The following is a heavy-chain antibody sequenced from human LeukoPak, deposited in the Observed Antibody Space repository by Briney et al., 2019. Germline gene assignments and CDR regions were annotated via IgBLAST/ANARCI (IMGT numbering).Heavy chain of an antibody. V-gene: IGHV3-48*01. D-gene: IGHD2-2*02. CDR3: AREVYQLLYCWFDP. J-gene: IGHJ5*02. CDR2: ISSSSSTI. CDR1: GFTFSSYN. Sequence: PGGSLRLSCAASGFTFSSYNMNWVRQAPGKGLEWVSYISSSSSTIYYADSVKGRFTISRDNAKNSLYLQMNSLRAEDTAVYYCAREVYQLLYCWFDPWGQGTLATVSS.